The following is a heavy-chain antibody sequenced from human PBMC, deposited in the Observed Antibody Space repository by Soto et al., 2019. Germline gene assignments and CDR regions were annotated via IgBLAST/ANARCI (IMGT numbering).Heavy chain of an antibody. J-gene: IGHJ4*02. V-gene: IGHV2-5*01. D-gene: IGHD2-21*02. CDR2: IYWNDDK. CDR1: GFSLSTSGVG. CDR3: ANNEDSDSPHY. Sequence: QITLKESGPTLVKPTQTLTLTCTFSGFSLSTSGVGVGWIRQRPGKALEWLALIYWNDDKRYSPSLKSRLTIPKVTPKNKVILKIINMDPVDTATYYCANNEDSDSPHYWGRGTLVTVSS.